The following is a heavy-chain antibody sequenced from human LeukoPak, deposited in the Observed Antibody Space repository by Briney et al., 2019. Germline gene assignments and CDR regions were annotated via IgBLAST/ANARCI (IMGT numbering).Heavy chain of an antibody. J-gene: IGHJ6*02. V-gene: IGHV3-7*01. CDR3: ARDGIVIRFGGQDV. CDR2: MNRDGSEK. CDR1: GFTFSTYW. D-gene: IGHD3-16*01. Sequence: GGSLRLSCAASGFTFSTYWMRWVRQAPGKGLEWVANMNRDGSEKYYVDSLKGRFTISRDNAKNSLYLQMNGLRAEDTAVYYCARDGIVIRFGGQDVWGQGTTVTVS.